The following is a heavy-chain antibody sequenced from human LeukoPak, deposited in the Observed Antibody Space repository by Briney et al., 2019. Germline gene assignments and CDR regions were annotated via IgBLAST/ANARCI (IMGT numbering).Heavy chain of an antibody. J-gene: IGHJ6*03. CDR1: GGTFSSSG. CDR3: ASHCSSTSCYADYYYMDV. Sequence: GASVKVSCEASGGTFSSSGISWVRQAPGQGLEWMGGIIPMIGTPNYAQKFQCRVTITADESTSTAYMELSSLRSEDTAVYYCASHCSSTSCYADYYYMDVWGKGTTVTVSS. CDR2: IIPMIGTP. V-gene: IGHV1-69*13. D-gene: IGHD2-2*01.